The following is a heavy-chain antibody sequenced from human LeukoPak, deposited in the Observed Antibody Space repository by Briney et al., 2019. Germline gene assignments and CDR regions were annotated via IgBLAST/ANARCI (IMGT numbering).Heavy chain of an antibody. D-gene: IGHD6-13*01. J-gene: IGHJ4*02. V-gene: IGHV4-59*01. Sequence: SETLSLTCTVSGGSISSYYWSWIRQPPGKGLEWIGHIYYSGSTNYNPSLKSRVTISVDTSKNQFSLKLSSVTAADTAVYYCARGEQQLAYWGQGTLVTVSS. CDR2: IYYSGST. CDR3: ARGEQQLAY. CDR1: GGSISSYY.